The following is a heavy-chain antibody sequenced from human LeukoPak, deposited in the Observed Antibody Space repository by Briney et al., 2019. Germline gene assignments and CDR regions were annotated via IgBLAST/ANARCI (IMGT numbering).Heavy chain of an antibody. J-gene: IGHJ4*02. CDR2: IWYDGSNK. V-gene: IGHV3-33*01. D-gene: IGHD5-24*01. CDR3: ARDLGDGYNPPDFDY. Sequence: GGSLRLSCAASGFTFSSYGMHWVRQAPGKGLEWVAVIWYDGSNKYYADSVKGRFTISRDNSKNTLYLQMNSLRAEDTAMYYCARDLGDGYNPPDFDYWGQGTLVTVSS. CDR1: GFTFSSYG.